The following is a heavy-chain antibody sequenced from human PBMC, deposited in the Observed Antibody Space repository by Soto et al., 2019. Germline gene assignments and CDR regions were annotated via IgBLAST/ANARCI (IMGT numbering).Heavy chain of an antibody. J-gene: IGHJ4*02. CDR1: GFTFSLYD. D-gene: IGHD3-10*01. CDR2: IGTAADT. Sequence: EVQLVESGGGLVQPGGSLRLSCAASGFTFSLYDMYWVRQPTGKGLEWVSAIGTAADTYYPGSVQGRFIISREDAKNSLYLQMNSLRAGGTAIYYCVRARGGEYFGEQLSWGQGTLVIVSS. CDR3: VRARGGEYFGEQLS. V-gene: IGHV3-13*04.